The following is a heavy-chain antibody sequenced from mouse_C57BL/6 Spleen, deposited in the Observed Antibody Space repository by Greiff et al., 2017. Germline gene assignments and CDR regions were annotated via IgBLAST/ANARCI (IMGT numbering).Heavy chain of an antibody. CDR1: GFTFSSYA. Sequence: EVQLVESGGGLVKPGGSLKLSCAASGFTFSSYAMSWVRQTPEKRLEWVATISSGGSYTYYPDSVKGRFTISRDNAKNTLYLQMSSRKSEDTAMYYCARRYWYFDVWGTGTTVTVSS. V-gene: IGHV5-6*01. J-gene: IGHJ1*03. CDR3: ARRYWYFDV. CDR2: ISSGGSYT.